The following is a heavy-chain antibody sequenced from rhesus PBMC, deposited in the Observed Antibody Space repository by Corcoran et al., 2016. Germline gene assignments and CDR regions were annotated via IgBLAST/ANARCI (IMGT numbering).Heavy chain of an antibody. J-gene: IGHJ1*01. V-gene: IGHV4-169*02. D-gene: IGHD1-44*02. CDR3: AREGGF. CDR2: IYGSGSST. Sequence: QLQLQESGPGLVKPSETLSVTCAVSGGSISSSYWSWIRQAPGQGVEWIGYIYGSGSSTDYNPSLKSRVTLSVDTSKNQLSLKLSSVTAADTAVYYCAREGGFWGQGALVTVSS. CDR1: GGSISSSY.